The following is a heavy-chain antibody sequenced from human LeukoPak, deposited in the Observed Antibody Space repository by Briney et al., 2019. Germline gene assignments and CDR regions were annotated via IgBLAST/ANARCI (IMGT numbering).Heavy chain of an antibody. D-gene: IGHD2-2*01. V-gene: IGHV3-21*01. J-gene: IGHJ4*02. CDR3: AREVVIVVEPAANTIDY. CDR2: ISKSSTYI. Sequence: GSLRLSCAASGFTFRDYTMNWVRQAPGKGLEWVSAISKSSTYIKYADSVKGRFTVSRDNAKNSLFLQMNSLRVEDTAVYYCAREVVIVVEPAANTIDYWGQGTRVTVSS. CDR1: GFTFRDYT.